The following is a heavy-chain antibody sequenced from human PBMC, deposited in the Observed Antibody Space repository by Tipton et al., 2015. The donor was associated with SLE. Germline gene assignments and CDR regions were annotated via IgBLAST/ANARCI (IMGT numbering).Heavy chain of an antibody. D-gene: IGHD2-15*01. CDR3: AREGGGYADY. CDR2: IYHSGST. V-gene: IGHV4-39*07. Sequence: TLSLTCTVSGGSISSSSYYWGWIRQPPGKGLEWIGSIYHSGSTYYNPSLKSRVTISVDTSKNQFSLKLSSVTAADTAVYYCAREGGGYADYWGQGTLVTVSS. CDR1: GGSISSSSYY. J-gene: IGHJ4*02.